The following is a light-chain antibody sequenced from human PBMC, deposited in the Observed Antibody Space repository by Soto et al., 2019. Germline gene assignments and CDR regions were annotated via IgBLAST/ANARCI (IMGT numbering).Light chain of an antibody. CDR2: GAS. Sequence: EIVMTQSPATLSVSPGERATLSCRASQSVSSNLAWYQQKPGQAPRLLIYGASTRATGIPARFSGSGSGTEFTLTISSLQSEDFAVYHCQQYTNWPAITFGQGTRLEIK. CDR3: QQYTNWPAIT. CDR1: QSVSSN. V-gene: IGKV3D-15*01. J-gene: IGKJ5*01.